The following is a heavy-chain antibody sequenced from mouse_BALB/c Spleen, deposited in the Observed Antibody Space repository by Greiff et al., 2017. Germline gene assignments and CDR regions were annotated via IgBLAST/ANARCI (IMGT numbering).Heavy chain of an antibody. CDR1: GFTFSSFG. CDR3: ARYSTTAKDYFDY. D-gene: IGHD1-2*01. V-gene: IGHV5-17*02. J-gene: IGHJ2*01. CDR2: ISSGSSTI. Sequence: DVMLVESGGGLVQPGGSRKLSCAASGFTFSSFGMHWVRQAPEKGLEWVAYISSGSSTIYYADTVKGRFTISRDNPKNTLFLQMTSLRSEDTAMYYCARYSTTAKDYFDYWGQGTTLTVSS.